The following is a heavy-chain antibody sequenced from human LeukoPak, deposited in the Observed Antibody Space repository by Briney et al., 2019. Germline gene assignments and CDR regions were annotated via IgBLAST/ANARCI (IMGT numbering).Heavy chain of an antibody. V-gene: IGHV3-23*01. CDR3: AKDLRSGVYYDSSGPRPYDAFDI. CDR2: ISGSGGST. D-gene: IGHD3-22*01. CDR1: GFTFSSYG. J-gene: IGHJ3*02. Sequence: PGGSLRLSCAASGFTFSSYGMSWVRQAPGKGLEWVSAISGSGGSTYYADSVKGRFTISRDNSKNTLYLQMNSLRAEDTAVYYCAKDLRSGVYYDSSGPRPYDAFDIWGQGTMVTVSS.